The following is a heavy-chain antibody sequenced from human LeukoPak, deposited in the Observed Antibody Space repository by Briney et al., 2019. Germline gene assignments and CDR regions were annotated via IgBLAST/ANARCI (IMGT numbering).Heavy chain of an antibody. J-gene: IGHJ4*02. CDR2: IYYSGST. V-gene: IGHV4-39*01. CDR3: ARQGIVVVVAAQFDY. CDR1: GGSISSSSYY. D-gene: IGHD2-15*01. Sequence: SETLSLTYTVPGGSISSSSYYWGWIRQPPGKGLEWIGSIYYSGSTYYNPSLKSRVTISVDTSKNQFSLKLSSVTAADTAVYYCARQGIVVVVAAQFDYWGQGTLVTVSS.